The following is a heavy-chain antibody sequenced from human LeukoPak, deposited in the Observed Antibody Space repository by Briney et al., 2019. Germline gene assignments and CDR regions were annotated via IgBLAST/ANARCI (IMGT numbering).Heavy chain of an antibody. D-gene: IGHD1-1*01. J-gene: IGHJ2*01. CDR1: GFTFSSYW. Sequence: QAGGSLRLSCVASGFTFSSYWMHWVRQDPRKGLVWVSRINGDGRNINYADSVRGRFTISRDSAKNSLYLQMNSLRAEDTAMYYCARDGAQPGPHFWFDLWGRGTLVTVSS. V-gene: IGHV3-74*01. CDR2: INGDGRNI. CDR3: ARDGAQPGPHFWFDL.